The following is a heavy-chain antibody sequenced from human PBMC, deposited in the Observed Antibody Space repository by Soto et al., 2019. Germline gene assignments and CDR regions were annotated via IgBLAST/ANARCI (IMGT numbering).Heavy chain of an antibody. CDR3: AREGSVVVVITRGAFDI. CDR1: GYTFTSYG. D-gene: IGHD3-22*01. J-gene: IGHJ3*02. V-gene: IGHV1-18*01. Sequence: ASVKVSCKASGYTFTSYGISWVRQAPGQGLEWMGRISAYNGNTNYAQKLQGRVTMTTDTSTSTAYMELRSLRSDDTAVYYCAREGSVVVVITRGAFDIWGQGTMVTVS. CDR2: ISAYNGNT.